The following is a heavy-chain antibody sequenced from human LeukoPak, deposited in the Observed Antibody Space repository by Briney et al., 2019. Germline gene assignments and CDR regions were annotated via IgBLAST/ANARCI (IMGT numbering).Heavy chain of an antibody. J-gene: IGHJ4*02. CDR3: ASGHAYCGGDCYNDLDY. CDR2: INSDGSST. D-gene: IGHD2-21*02. V-gene: IGHV3-74*01. Sequence: GGSLRLSCAASGFTFYSYWMHWVRQAPGKGLVWVSRINSDGSSTSYADSVKGRFTISRDNAKNTLYLQMNSLRAEDTAVYYCASGHAYCGGDCYNDLDYWGQGTLVTVSS. CDR1: GFTFYSYW.